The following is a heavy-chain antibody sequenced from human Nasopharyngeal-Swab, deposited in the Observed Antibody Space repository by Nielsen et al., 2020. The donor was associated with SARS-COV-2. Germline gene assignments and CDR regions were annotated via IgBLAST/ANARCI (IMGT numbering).Heavy chain of an antibody. D-gene: IGHD3-16*02. Sequence: GESLKISCAASGISFSTYWMTWVRQAPGKGLEWVANIKQDGSGKYYVDSVKGRFTVSRDNPKNLLYLQVNSLRAEDTAVYYCARQGVFVPAYFHQYYMDVWGKGTTVTVSS. CDR2: IKQDGSGK. J-gene: IGHJ6*03. CDR3: ARQGVFVPAYFHQYYMDV. V-gene: IGHV3-7*03. CDR1: GISFSTYW.